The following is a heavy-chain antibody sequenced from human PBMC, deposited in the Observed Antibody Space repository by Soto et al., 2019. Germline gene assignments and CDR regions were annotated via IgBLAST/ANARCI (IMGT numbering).Heavy chain of an antibody. CDR1: GFTFSNYA. D-gene: IGHD4-17*01. CDR2: ISDHGGTT. V-gene: IGHV3-64*02. Sequence: EVQLVESGEGLVQPGGSLRLSCAASGFTFSNYAMHWVRQAPGKGLEYVSAISDHGGTTYYADSVKGRFTISRDNSKNTLYIQMGSVRAEDLAVYYCARAPSTVATWLDYWGQGTLVTVSS. CDR3: ARAPSTVATWLDY. J-gene: IGHJ4*02.